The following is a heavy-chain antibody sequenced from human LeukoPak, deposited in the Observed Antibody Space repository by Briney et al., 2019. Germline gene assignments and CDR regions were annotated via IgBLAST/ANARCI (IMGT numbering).Heavy chain of an antibody. D-gene: IGHD6-19*01. CDR3: ARASGQQWLGFFDY. Sequence: SVKVSCKASGYTFTSNYIHWVRQAPGQGLEWMGGIIPIFGTANYAQKFQGRVTITADESTSTAYMELSSLRSEDTAVYYCARASGQQWLGFFDYWGQGTLVTVSS. J-gene: IGHJ4*02. CDR1: GYTFTSNY. CDR2: IIPIFGTA. V-gene: IGHV1-69*13.